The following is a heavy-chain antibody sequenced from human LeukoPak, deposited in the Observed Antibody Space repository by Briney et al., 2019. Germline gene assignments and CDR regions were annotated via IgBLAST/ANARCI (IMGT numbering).Heavy chain of an antibody. V-gene: IGHV4-34*01. CDR3: ARSIKEDYVWGSYRYGFDY. J-gene: IGHJ4*02. D-gene: IGHD3-16*02. Sequence: SETLSLTCAVYGGSFSGYYWSWIRQPPGKGLEWIGEINHSGSTNYNPSLKSRVTISVDTSKNQFSLKLSSVTAADTAVYYCARSIKEDYVWGSYRYGFDYWGQGTLVTVSS. CDR2: INHSGST. CDR1: GGSFSGYY.